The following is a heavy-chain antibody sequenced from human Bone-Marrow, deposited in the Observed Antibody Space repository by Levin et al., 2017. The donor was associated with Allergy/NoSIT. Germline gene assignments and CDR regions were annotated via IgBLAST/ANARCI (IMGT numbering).Heavy chain of an antibody. CDR1: GYSFSTYW. J-gene: IGHJ6*02. D-gene: IGHD5-12*01. CDR2: IYPGDSDT. V-gene: IGHV5-51*01. Sequence: GESLKISCKGSGYSFSTYWIAWVRQMPGKGLQWMGIIYPGDSDTRYRPSFEGQVTISADKSTSTAFLQLSGLKASDTAMYFCARSKSGNDFFMDVWGQGTSVTISS. CDR3: ARSKSGNDFFMDV.